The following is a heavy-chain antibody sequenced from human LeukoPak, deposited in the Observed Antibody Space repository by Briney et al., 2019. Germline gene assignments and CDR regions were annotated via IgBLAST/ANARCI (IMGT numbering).Heavy chain of an antibody. CDR3: ARLTGTTFYYYMDV. V-gene: IGHV1-69*13. CDR2: INPFFGTA. CDR1: GGTFSSNA. J-gene: IGHJ6*03. D-gene: IGHD1-7*01. Sequence: SVKVSCKASGGTFSSNAISWVRQAPGQGLEWMGGINPFFGTANYAQKSQGRVTITADESTSTAHMELSSLRSEDTAVYYCARLTGTTFYYYMDVWGKGTTVTVSS.